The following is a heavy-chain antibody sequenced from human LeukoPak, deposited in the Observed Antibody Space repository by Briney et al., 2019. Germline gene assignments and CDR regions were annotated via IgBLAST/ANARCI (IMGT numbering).Heavy chain of an antibody. D-gene: IGHD3-22*01. CDR2: ISGSGGST. Sequence: QAGGSLRLSCAASGFTFSSYAMSWVRQAPGKGLEWVSAISGSGGSTYYADSVKGRFTISRDNSKNTLYLQMNSLRAEDTAVYYCAKGYDYYDTGGYYSRPDAFDIWGQGTLVTVSS. V-gene: IGHV3-23*01. CDR3: AKGYDYYDTGGYYSRPDAFDI. CDR1: GFTFSSYA. J-gene: IGHJ3*02.